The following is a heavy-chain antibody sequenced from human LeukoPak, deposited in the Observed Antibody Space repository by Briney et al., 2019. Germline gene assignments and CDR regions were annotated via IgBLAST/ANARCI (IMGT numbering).Heavy chain of an antibody. J-gene: IGHJ5*02. D-gene: IGHD6-13*01. CDR1: GGSISSYY. CDR2: IYTSGST. V-gene: IGHV4-4*07. CDR3: ARGPVAAAASNWFDP. Sequence: SETLSLTCTVSGGSISSYYWSWIGQPAGKGLEWIGRIYTSGSTNYNPSLKSRVTMSVDTSKNQFSLKLSSVTAADTAVYYCARGPVAAAASNWFDPWGQGTLVTVSS.